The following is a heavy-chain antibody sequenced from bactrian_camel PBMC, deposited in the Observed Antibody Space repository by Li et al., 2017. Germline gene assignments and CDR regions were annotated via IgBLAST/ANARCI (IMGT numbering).Heavy chain of an antibody. CDR2: LKTDGDRT. CDR3: ALAARNEGCWSGLHTVDFPH. D-gene: IGHD3*01. CDR1: GFTFSEYN. Sequence: HVQLVESGGGSVQAGGSLRLSCAASGFTFSEYNMCWVRQAPGKGLEWVSALKTDGDRTYYADSVKGRFLISKDSSKNRLYLQMNSLKPEDTAIYYCALAARNEGCWSGLHTVDFPHWGQGTQVTVS. V-gene: IGHV3S1*01. J-gene: IGHJ4*01.